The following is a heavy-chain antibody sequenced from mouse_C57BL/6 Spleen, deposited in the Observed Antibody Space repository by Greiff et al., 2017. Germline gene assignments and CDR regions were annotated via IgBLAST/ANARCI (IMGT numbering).Heavy chain of an antibody. CDR2: IHPNSGST. D-gene: IGHD1-1*01. Sequence: VQLQQSGAELVKPGASVKLSCKASGYTFTSYWMHWVKQRPGQGLEWIGMIHPNSGSTNYNEKFKSKATLTVDKSSSTAYMQLSSLTSEDSAVYYCARYGSRYCDVWGTGTTVTVSS. CDR3: ARYGSRYCDV. CDR1: GYTFTSYW. J-gene: IGHJ1*03. V-gene: IGHV1-64*01.